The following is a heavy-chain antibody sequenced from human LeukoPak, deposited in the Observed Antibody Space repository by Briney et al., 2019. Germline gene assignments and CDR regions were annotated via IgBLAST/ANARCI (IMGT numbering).Heavy chain of an antibody. D-gene: IGHD3-16*01. CDR2: IYYSGST. CDR1: GGSISSSSYY. CDR3: ARWGWQGGDY. V-gene: IGHV4-39*07. J-gene: IGHJ4*02. Sequence: SETLSLTCTVSGGSISSSSYYWGWIRQPPGKGLEWIGSIYYSGSTYYNPSLKSRVTMSLDTSKNQFSLKLGSVTAADTAVYYCARWGWQGGDYWGQGTLVTVSS.